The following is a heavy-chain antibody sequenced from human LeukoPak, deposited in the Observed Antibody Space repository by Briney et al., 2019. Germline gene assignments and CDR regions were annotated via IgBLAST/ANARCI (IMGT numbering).Heavy chain of an antibody. CDR3: AKGGGRPLDHAFDL. J-gene: IGHJ3*01. CDR2: ILNNGVST. Sequence: XAPGMXXXXXXNILNNGVSTYHADSVKGGFTISGENYKKTLHLQMNRLRAEDTAVYYCAKGGGRPLDHAFDLWGQGTLLPVSS. V-gene: IGHV3-64*04.